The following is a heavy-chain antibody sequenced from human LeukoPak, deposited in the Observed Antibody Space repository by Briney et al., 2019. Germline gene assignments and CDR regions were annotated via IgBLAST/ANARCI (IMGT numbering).Heavy chain of an antibody. V-gene: IGHV3-7*01. D-gene: IGHD6-19*01. Sequence: AGGSLRLSCAASGFTFSSYWMSWVRQAPGKGREWVANIKQDGSEKNYVDSVKGRFTISRDDAKNSLYLQMNSLRAEDTAVYYCAREAGDSSGWYNWFDPWSQGTLVTVSS. CDR1: GFTFSSYW. CDR2: IKQDGSEK. J-gene: IGHJ5*02. CDR3: AREAGDSSGWYNWFDP.